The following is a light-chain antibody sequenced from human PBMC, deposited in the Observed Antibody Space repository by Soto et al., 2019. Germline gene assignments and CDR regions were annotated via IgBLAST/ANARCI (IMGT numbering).Light chain of an antibody. V-gene: IGLV2-14*01. Sequence: QSVLTQPAPVSGSPGQSITISFTGSSSDIGDYDYVSWYQQHPGKAPKVLISEVSNRPSGVSNRFSGSKSGNTASLTISGLQAEDEADYYCNSYATGNTRVFGTGTKVTVL. J-gene: IGLJ1*01. CDR1: SSDIGDYDY. CDR3: NSYATGNTRV. CDR2: EVS.